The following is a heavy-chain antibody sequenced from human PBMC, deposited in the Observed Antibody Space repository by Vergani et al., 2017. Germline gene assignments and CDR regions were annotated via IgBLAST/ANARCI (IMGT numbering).Heavy chain of an antibody. CDR3: ARCLRSTSLNWFDP. CDR2: IIPILGIA. CDR1: GGTFSSYT. D-gene: IGHD2-2*01. Sequence: QVQLVQSGAEVKKPGSSVKVSCKASGGTFSSYTISWVRQAPGQGLEWMGRIIPILGIANYAQKFQGRVTITADKSTSTAYMELRSLRSDDTAVYYCARCLRSTSLNWFDPWGQGTLVTVSS. V-gene: IGHV1-69*02. J-gene: IGHJ5*02.